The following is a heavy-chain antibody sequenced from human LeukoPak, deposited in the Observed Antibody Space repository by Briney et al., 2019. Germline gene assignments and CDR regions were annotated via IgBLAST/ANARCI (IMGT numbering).Heavy chain of an antibody. Sequence: GSLRLSCAASGFTFSSYGMHWVRQAPGKGLEWVAVIWYDGSNKYYADSVKGRFTISRDNSKNTLCLQMNSLRAEDTAVYYCASTHCSGGSCYPYYFDYWGQETPVTVSS. V-gene: IGHV3-33*01. J-gene: IGHJ4*02. D-gene: IGHD2-15*01. CDR1: GFTFSSYG. CDR2: IWYDGSNK. CDR3: ASTHCSGGSCYPYYFDY.